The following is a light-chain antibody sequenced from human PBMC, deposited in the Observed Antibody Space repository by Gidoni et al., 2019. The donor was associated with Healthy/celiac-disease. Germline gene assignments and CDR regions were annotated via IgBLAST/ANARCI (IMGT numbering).Light chain of an antibody. CDR1: QGISSY. CDR2: AAS. V-gene: IGKV1-9*01. CDR3: QQLNSYPRT. Sequence: DIQWTQSPSFLSASVGDRVTITCRASQGISSYLAWYQQKPGKAPKLLIYAASTLQSGVPSRFSGSGSGTEFTLTISSLQPEDFATYYCQQLNSYPRTFGGGTKVEIK. J-gene: IGKJ4*01.